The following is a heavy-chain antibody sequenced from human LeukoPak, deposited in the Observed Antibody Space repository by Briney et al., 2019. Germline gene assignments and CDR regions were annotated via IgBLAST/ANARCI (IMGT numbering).Heavy chain of an antibody. J-gene: IGHJ5*02. D-gene: IGHD6-13*01. Sequence: SVKVSCKASGGTFSSYAISWVRQAPGQGLEWMGGIIPTFGTANYAQKFQGRVTITADESTSTAYMELSSLRSEDTAVYYCAAGGAAGNWFDPWAREPWSPSPQ. CDR2: IIPTFGTA. CDR3: AAGGAAGNWFDP. CDR1: GGTFSSYA. V-gene: IGHV1-69*13.